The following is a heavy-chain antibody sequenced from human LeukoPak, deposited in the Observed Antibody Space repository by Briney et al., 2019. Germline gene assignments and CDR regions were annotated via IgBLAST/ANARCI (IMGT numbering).Heavy chain of an antibody. Sequence: GASVKVSCKVSGYTLTELSMHWVRQAPGKGLEWMGGFDPEDGETIYAQKFQGRVTMTEDTSTDTAYMELSSLRSEDTAVYYCATIPYYYDSSGYQPFNWGQGTLVTVSS. D-gene: IGHD3-22*01. CDR2: FDPEDGET. CDR3: ATIPYYYDSSGYQPFN. CDR1: GYTLTELS. V-gene: IGHV1-24*01. J-gene: IGHJ4*02.